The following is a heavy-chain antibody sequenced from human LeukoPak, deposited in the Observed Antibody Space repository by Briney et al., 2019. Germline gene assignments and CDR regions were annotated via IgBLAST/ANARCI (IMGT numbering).Heavy chain of an antibody. CDR3: AKERGNGVRGAFDI. CDR1: GFTFSSYA. J-gene: IGHJ3*02. Sequence: GGSLRLSCAASGFTFSSYAMNGVRQAPGKGLEWVSVISGSGGSTYYADSVKGRFTMSRDNSKDTLYLQMNSLRAEDTAVYYCAKERGNGVRGAFDIWGQGTMVTVSS. V-gene: IGHV3-23*01. D-gene: IGHD4-17*01. CDR2: ISGSGGST.